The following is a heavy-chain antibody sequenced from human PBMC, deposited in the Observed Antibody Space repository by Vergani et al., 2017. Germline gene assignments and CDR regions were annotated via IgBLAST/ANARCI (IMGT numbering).Heavy chain of an antibody. CDR3: ARGSYYYGMDV. CDR1: GFTVSSNY. D-gene: IGHD2-15*01. Sequence: EVQLVESGGGLVKPGGSLRLSCAASGFTVSSNYMSWVRQAPGKGLEWVSVTYSGGSTYYADSVKGRFTISRDNSKNTLYLQMNSLRAEDTAVYYCARGSYYYGMDVWGQGTTVTVSS. J-gene: IGHJ6*02. V-gene: IGHV3-66*02. CDR2: TYSGGST.